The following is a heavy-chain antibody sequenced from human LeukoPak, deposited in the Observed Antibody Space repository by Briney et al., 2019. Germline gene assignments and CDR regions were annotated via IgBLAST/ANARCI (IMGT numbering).Heavy chain of an antibody. V-gene: IGHV3-13*01. D-gene: IGHD3-16*01. CDR1: GFNFKNYD. CDR2: IGTVADT. Sequence: GGSLRLSCAASGFNFKNYDFHWVRQVAGKRLEWVAGIGTVADTFYPDSVMGRFTISRENAKNSFYLQMNSLRAGDTAVYYCARGWWGSGRSWGSFDFWGQGILVTVSS. J-gene: IGHJ4*02. CDR3: ARGWWGSGRSWGSFDF.